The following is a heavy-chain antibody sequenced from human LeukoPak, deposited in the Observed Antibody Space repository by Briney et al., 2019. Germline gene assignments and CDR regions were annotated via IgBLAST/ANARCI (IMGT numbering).Heavy chain of an antibody. Sequence: GGSLRLSCAASGFTFRNYAMTWVRQAPGKGLEWVSGISGNDGSTYFADSVKGRFTISRDNSKNTLYLQMNSLTPEDTAIYYCSKGKRSTVLTPLDYWGQGTLVTVSS. D-gene: IGHD4-23*01. CDR2: ISGNDGST. V-gene: IGHV3-23*01. J-gene: IGHJ4*02. CDR1: GFTFRNYA. CDR3: SKGKRSTVLTPLDY.